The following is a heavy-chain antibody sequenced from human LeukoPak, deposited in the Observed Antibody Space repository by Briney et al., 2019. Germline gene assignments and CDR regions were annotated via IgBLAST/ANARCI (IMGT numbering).Heavy chain of an antibody. J-gene: IGHJ6*03. CDR1: GYNFATSG. Sequence: ASVKVSCKAYGYNFATSGIGWVRQAPGQGLEWLGWISGYNGNTKSAPKLQGRVTMTTDTSTDTAHLELGSLRVEDTAIYYCARDLGPYTGSYYSYYHYMDVWGEGTSVTVSS. CDR3: ARDLGPYTGSYYSYYHYMDV. D-gene: IGHD1-26*01. V-gene: IGHV1-18*01. CDR2: ISGYNGNT.